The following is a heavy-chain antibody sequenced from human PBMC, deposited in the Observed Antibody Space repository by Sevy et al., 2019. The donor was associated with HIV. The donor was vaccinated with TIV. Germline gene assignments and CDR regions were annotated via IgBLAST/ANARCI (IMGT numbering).Heavy chain of an antibody. Sequence: GGSQRLSCAASGFTFGSYVLHWVRQAPGKGLEWVALISQTYDGSKKYYADSVKGRFIISRDNSKNTLYVQIDSLKLEDTAVYYCVRDNSGYLLFDHWGQGTLVTVSS. V-gene: IGHV3-30-3*01. CDR2: ISQTYDGSKK. CDR3: VRDNSGYLLFDH. CDR1: GFTFGSYV. D-gene: IGHD5-12*01. J-gene: IGHJ4*02.